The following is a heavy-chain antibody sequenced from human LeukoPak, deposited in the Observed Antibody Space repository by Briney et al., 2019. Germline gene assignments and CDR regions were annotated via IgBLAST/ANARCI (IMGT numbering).Heavy chain of an antibody. Sequence: SETLSLTCTVSGDSLNTYYWTWIRQTPGKELEWIGFVASSGTSNYNPSLKSRVSISIDTSKNQFSLALTSVTPADTAVYYCARVVRGVVTSNWFDPWGQGTLVSVSS. CDR1: GDSLNTYY. CDR3: ARVVRGVVTSNWFDP. J-gene: IGHJ5*02. V-gene: IGHV4-59*01. D-gene: IGHD2-21*02. CDR2: VASSGTS.